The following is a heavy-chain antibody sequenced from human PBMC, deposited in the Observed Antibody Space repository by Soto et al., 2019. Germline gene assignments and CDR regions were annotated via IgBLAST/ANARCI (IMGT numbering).Heavy chain of an antibody. J-gene: IGHJ6*02. CDR1: GFTFSYYW. CDR3: AQGDFAWSLTNAYYFSAMDV. Sequence: GGSLRLSCAASGFTFSYYWMSWVRQAPGKGLEWVANIKQDGSKKYYVDSVKGRFTISRDNAKNSRYLQMTSLRAEDTAVYYCAQGDFAWSLTNAYYFSAMDVWGQGTSVTVSS. D-gene: IGHD3-9*01. CDR2: IKQDGSKK. V-gene: IGHV3-7*03.